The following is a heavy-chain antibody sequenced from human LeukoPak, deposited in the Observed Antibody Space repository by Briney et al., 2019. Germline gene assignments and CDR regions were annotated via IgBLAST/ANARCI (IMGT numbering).Heavy chain of an antibody. Sequence: SGGSLRLSCAASGFTFSSYAMSWVRQAPGKGLEWVSAISGSGGSTYYADSVKGRFTISRDNSKNTLYLQMNSLRAEDTAVYYCAKEGARSSYQPPRVSAFDYWGQGTLVTVSS. CDR2: ISGSGGST. CDR1: GFTFSSYA. CDR3: AKEGARSSYQPPRVSAFDY. J-gene: IGHJ4*02. D-gene: IGHD2-2*01. V-gene: IGHV3-23*01.